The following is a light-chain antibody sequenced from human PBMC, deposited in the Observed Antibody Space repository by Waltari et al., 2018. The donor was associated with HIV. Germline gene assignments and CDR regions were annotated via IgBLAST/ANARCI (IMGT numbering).Light chain of an antibody. CDR3: QAWDSSTVL. J-gene: IGLJ2*01. CDR2: QDD. CDR1: YLGAKS. Sequence: SHELPQPPSVSVSPGQTASITCPGDYLGAKSASWYQQKPGQSPVLVIYQDDKRPSGIPERFSGSNSGNTATLTITGTQAMDEADYYCQAWDSSTVLFGGGTKLTVL. V-gene: IGLV3-1*01.